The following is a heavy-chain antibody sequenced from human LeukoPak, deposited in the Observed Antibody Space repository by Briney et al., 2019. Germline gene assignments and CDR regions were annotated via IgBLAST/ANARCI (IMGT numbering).Heavy chain of an antibody. V-gene: IGHV3-53*01. Sequence: PGGSLRLSCAASGFTVSSNYMSWVRQAPGKGLEWVSVIYSGGSTNYADSVKGRFTISRDNSKNTLYLQMNSLRAEDTAVYYCARMGTNTAMVIWGQGTLVTVSS. J-gene: IGHJ4*02. CDR1: GFTVSSNY. CDR3: ARMGTNTAMVI. D-gene: IGHD5-18*01. CDR2: IYSGGST.